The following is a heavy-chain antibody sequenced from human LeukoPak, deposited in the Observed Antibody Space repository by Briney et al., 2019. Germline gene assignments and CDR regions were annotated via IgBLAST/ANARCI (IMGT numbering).Heavy chain of an antibody. CDR3: TTDENESTH. J-gene: IGHJ4*02. CDR1: GFPFTNAW. CDR2: IKSKTDGGTT. Sequence: GGALRLSFSAPGFPFTNAWVSWGRPAPGKGAGWVGRIKSKTDGGTTDYAAPVKGRFTISRDDSKNTLYLQMNSLKTEDTAVYYCTTDENESTHWGQGTLVTVSS. D-gene: IGHD2-2*01. V-gene: IGHV3-15*01.